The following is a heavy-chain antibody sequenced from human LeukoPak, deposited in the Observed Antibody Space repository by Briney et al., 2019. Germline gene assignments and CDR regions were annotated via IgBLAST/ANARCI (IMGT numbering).Heavy chain of an antibody. V-gene: IGHV1-69*06. Sequence: ASVKVSCKASGGTFSSFAINWVRQAPGQGLKWMGGIIPIFGTANYAQKFQGRVAITADRSTSTAYMELNSLTSEDTAVYYCARGSYSGYDLRLDAFDFWGQGTMVTVSS. D-gene: IGHD5-12*01. CDR1: GGTFSSFA. CDR3: ARGSYSGYDLRLDAFDF. J-gene: IGHJ3*01. CDR2: IIPIFGTA.